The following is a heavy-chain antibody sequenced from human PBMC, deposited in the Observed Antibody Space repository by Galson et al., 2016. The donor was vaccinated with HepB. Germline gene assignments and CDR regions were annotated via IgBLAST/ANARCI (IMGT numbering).Heavy chain of an antibody. CDR1: GDSVSSNSVA. Sequence: CAISGDSVSSNSVAWNWIRQSPSRGLEWLGRTYYRSKWYNDYAVSVKSRITIHPDTTKNQFSLQLNSVTTEDTAVYYCARTWHSSFDYWGQGTLVTVSS. J-gene: IGHJ4*02. CDR3: ARTWHSSFDY. D-gene: IGHD6-13*01. CDR2: TYYRSKWYN. V-gene: IGHV6-1*01.